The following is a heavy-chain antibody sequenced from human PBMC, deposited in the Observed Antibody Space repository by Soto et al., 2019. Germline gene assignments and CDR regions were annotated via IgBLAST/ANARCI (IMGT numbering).Heavy chain of an antibody. CDR1: GYTFTNFG. CDR3: ARARMFSGAHHDD. CDR2: ITPYNGNE. D-gene: IGHD1-26*01. Sequence: QVHLVQSGAVVENPGASVKVSCKASGYTFTNFGINWVRQAPGQGLEWMGWITPYNGNENYPQKHQDRLTITTDTSTNTAYLELRSLRSDDTAVYFCARARMFSGAHHDDWGQGTRVTVSS. J-gene: IGHJ4*02. V-gene: IGHV1-18*04.